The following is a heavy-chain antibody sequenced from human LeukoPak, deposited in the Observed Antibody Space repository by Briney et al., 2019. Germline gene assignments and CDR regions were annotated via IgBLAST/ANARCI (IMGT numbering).Heavy chain of an antibody. CDR2: ISSSGSTI. D-gene: IGHD6-13*01. V-gene: IGHV3-11*01. Sequence: PGGSLRLSCAASGLTFSDYYMSWIRQAPGKGLEWVSYISSSGSTIYYADSVKGRFTISRDNAKNSLYLQMNSLRAEDTAVYYCASPAIAAAGTWTDAFDIWGQGTMVTVSS. J-gene: IGHJ3*02. CDR3: ASPAIAAAGTWTDAFDI. CDR1: GLTFSDYY.